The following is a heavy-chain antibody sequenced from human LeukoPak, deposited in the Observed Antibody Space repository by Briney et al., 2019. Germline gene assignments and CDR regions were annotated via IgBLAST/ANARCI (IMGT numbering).Heavy chain of an antibody. CDR3: ARSSYSSSPSV. J-gene: IGHJ3*01. V-gene: IGHV3-7*03. Sequence: PGGSLRLSCAVSGFTFSGFWMSWSRQAPGKGLEWVASINSDGSEGYYADVVKGRFTISRDNAMNSLYLQINSLRAEDTAVYYCARSSYSSSPSVWGQGTMVTVSS. CDR2: INSDGSEG. CDR1: GFTFSGFW. D-gene: IGHD6-6*01.